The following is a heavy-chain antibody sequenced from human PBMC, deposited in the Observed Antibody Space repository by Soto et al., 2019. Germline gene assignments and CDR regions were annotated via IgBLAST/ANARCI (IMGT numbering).Heavy chain of an antibody. CDR3: AKLSSGYYYVPNFDS. CDR2: ISGSGGST. CDR1: GFTFSSYA. V-gene: IGHV3-23*01. D-gene: IGHD3-22*01. Sequence: EVQLLESGGGLVQPGGSLRLSCAASGFTFSSYAMSWVRQAPGKGLEWVSAISGSGGSTYYADSVKGRFTISRDNSKNTLFLQMNSLRAEDTAVYYCAKLSSGYYYVPNFDSWGQGTLVTVSS. J-gene: IGHJ4*02.